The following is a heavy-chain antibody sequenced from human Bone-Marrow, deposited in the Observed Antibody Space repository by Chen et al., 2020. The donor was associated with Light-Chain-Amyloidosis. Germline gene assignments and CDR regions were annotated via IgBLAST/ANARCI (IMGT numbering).Heavy chain of an antibody. CDR1: GFTFSRYW. Sequence: EVQLVESGGGLVQAGGSLRLSCAASGFTFSRYWMSWVRQAPGKGLEWVTNIKEDGSEKYYVDSVKGRFTISRDNAKNSVYLQMNSLKDEDTALYYCASNNGGAALNIWGQGTMVTVSS. CDR3: ASNNGGAALNI. J-gene: IGHJ3*02. V-gene: IGHV3-7*01. D-gene: IGHD3-16*01. CDR2: IKEDGSEK.